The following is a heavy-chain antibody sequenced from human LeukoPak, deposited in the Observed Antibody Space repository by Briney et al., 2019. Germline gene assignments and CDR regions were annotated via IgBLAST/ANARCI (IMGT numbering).Heavy chain of an antibody. Sequence: SVKVSCKASESTFTTYAISWVRHSPRQRLEWLGRITPIFRTANYAQKFQGRVTITAATSTSTAYMELSSLRSEDTAVYYCARERGEQLWNSFDPWGQGTLVTVSS. CDR1: ESTFTTYA. CDR3: ARERGEQLWNSFDP. CDR2: ITPIFRTA. J-gene: IGHJ5*02. V-gene: IGHV1-69*06. D-gene: IGHD5-18*01.